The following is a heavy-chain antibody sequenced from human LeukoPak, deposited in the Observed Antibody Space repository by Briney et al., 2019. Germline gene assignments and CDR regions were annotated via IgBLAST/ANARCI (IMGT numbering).Heavy chain of an antibody. CDR1: DGPLKGYY. J-gene: IGHJ5*02. V-gene: IGHV4-34*01. Sequence: SETLSLTCAVHDGPLKGYYWGWIRQSPGKGLEWIGEVNQDGRTNYNPSLKTRVAISVNMPHYQFSLSLRSVTAADTAFYYCARGSNSNLWYGWFDPWGQGTLVTVSS. CDR3: ARGSNSNLWYGWFDP. D-gene: IGHD1-7*01. CDR2: VNQDGRT.